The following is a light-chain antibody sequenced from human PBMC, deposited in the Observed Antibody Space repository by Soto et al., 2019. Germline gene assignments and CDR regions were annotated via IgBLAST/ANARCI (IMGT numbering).Light chain of an antibody. Sequence: DIQMTQSPSSLSASVGDRVTITCQASQAISNYLNWYQQKPGKAPKLLIYDASNLEAGVPSRFSGSRSGTDFTFTISNLQPEDIATYYCQQYDDLPLTFCGGTKVEIK. CDR2: DAS. CDR1: QAISNY. J-gene: IGKJ4*01. V-gene: IGKV1-33*01. CDR3: QQYDDLPLT.